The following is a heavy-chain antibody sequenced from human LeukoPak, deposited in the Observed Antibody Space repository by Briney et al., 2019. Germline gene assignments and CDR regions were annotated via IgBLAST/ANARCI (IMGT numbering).Heavy chain of an antibody. CDR3: ARDKNGYCSGGSCWIGNWFDP. CDR1: GYTCTSYA. J-gene: IGHJ5*02. V-gene: IGHV1-3*01. CDR2: INAGNGNT. Sequence: ASVKVSCKASGYTCTSYAMHWVRQAPGQRLEWMGWINAGNGNTKYSQKFQGRVTITRDTSASTAYMELSSLRSEDTAVYYCARDKNGYCSGGSCWIGNWFDPWGQGTLVTVSS. D-gene: IGHD2-15*01.